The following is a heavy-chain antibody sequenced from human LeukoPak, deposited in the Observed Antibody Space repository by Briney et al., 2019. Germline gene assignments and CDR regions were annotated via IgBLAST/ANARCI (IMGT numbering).Heavy chain of an antibody. CDR3: ARGGYGSGILNWFDP. J-gene: IGHJ5*02. CDR1: GYTFNSYY. CDR2: INPSGGTT. V-gene: IGHV1-46*02. Sequence: ASVKVSCKASGYTFNSYYIHWARQAPGQGLEWMGIINPSGGTTSYAQKFRGRVTMTRDTSTSTVYMELSSLTSEDTAIYYCARGGYGSGILNWFDPWGQGALVTVSS. D-gene: IGHD3-10*01.